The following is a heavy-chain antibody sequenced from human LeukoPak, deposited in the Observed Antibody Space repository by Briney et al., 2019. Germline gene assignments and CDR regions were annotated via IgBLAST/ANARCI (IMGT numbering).Heavy chain of an antibody. CDR3: ARAYDDYGDYPCDY. CDR1: GFTFSSHW. CDR2: IKEDGTRK. D-gene: IGHD4-17*01. J-gene: IGHJ4*02. Sequence: GGSLRLSCAASGFTFSSHWMTWVRQAPGKGLEWVANIKEDGTRKNYMDSVKGRFTISRDNAKNSLYLQMNSLRAEDTAVYYCARAYDDYGDYPCDYWGQGTLVTVSS. V-gene: IGHV3-7*03.